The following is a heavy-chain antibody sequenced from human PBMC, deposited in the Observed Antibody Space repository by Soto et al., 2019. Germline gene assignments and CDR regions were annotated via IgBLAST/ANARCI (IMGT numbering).Heavy chain of an antibody. J-gene: IGHJ5*02. D-gene: IGHD4-17*01. CDR1: GGSISSSNW. Sequence: QVQLQESGPGLVKPSGTLSLTCAVSGGSISSSNWWSWVRQPPGKGLEWIGEIYHSGSTNYNPSLKSLVTISVDKSKNQFSLKLSSVTAADTAVYYCARVSPLYGDYLWYNWFDPWGQGTLVTVSS. V-gene: IGHV4-4*02. CDR2: IYHSGST. CDR3: ARVSPLYGDYLWYNWFDP.